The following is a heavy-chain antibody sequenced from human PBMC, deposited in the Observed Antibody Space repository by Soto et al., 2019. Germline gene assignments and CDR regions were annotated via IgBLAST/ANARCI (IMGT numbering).Heavy chain of an antibody. CDR2: INPSGGST. D-gene: IGHD6-19*01. J-gene: IGHJ4*02. CDR1: GYTFTSYG. CDR3: AREAGIAVAGTFTFYFDY. V-gene: IGHV1-46*03. Sequence: ASVKVSCKASGYTFTSYGISWVQQAPGQGLEWMGIINPSGGSTSYAQKFQGRVTMTRDTSTSTVYMELSSLRSEDTAVYYYAREAGIAVAGTFTFYFDYWGQGRMVTV.